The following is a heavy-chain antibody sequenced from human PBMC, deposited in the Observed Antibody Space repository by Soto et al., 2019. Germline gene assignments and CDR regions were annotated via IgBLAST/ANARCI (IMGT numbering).Heavy chain of an antibody. D-gene: IGHD3-10*01. J-gene: IGHJ4*02. CDR2: ISPNGQGI. V-gene: IGHV3-23*01. Sequence: EVKLLESGGGLVQPGGSLRLSCGVSGFTVTSNGVSWGRQAPGRGLEWVSAISPNGQGIWYASSVKGGFPISRHISRYTVFLQMDSLRAEDTAVYYCAKDRHYPRHYFHYWGQGTLVTVSS. CDR1: GFTVTSNG. CDR3: AKDRHYPRHYFHY.